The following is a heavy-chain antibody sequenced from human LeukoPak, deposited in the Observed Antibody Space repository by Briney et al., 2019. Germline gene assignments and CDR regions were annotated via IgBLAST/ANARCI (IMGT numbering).Heavy chain of an antibody. Sequence: GGSLRLSCTVSGFTFGDYALSWIRQAPGKGLEWVSYISSSGSTIYYADSVKGRFTISRDNAKNSLYLQMNSLRAEDTAVYYCARDAPVIVVVPAAISDAFDIWGQGTMVTVSS. CDR1: GFTFGDYA. CDR2: ISSSGSTI. CDR3: ARDAPVIVVVPAAISDAFDI. D-gene: IGHD2-2*01. V-gene: IGHV3-11*04. J-gene: IGHJ3*02.